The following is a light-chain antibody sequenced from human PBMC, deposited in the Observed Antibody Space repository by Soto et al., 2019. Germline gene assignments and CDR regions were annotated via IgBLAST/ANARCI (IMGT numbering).Light chain of an antibody. J-gene: IGKJ2*01. CDR3: QQYNSYPYT. CDR1: QSISNW. Sequence: DIQMTQSPSTLSASVGDRDTITCRASQSISNWLAWYQQKPGKAPKLLLYKASTLQSGVPSRFSGSGSGTEFPLTISSLQPDDFATYYCQQYNSYPYTFGQVTKLEIK. CDR2: KAS. V-gene: IGKV1-5*03.